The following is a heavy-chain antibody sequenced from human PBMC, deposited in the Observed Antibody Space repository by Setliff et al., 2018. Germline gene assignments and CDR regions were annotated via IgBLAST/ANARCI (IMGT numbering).Heavy chain of an antibody. J-gene: IGHJ6*03. V-gene: IGHV1-69*05. D-gene: IGHD5-12*01. CDR3: AREGVDIRSSTDYRYYMDV. Sequence: SVKVSCKASGATFSSYDISWVRQAPGQGLEWMGGIIPIFGTTNYAQRFQGRVTIITDEFTGTAYMELSSLRTEDTAVYYCAREGVDIRSSTDYRYYMDVWGKGTTVTVSS. CDR2: IIPIFGTT. CDR1: GATFSSYD.